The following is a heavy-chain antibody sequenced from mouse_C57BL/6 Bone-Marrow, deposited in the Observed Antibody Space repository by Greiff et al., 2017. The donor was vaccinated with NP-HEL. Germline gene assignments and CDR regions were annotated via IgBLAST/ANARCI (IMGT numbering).Heavy chain of an antibody. J-gene: IGHJ2*01. V-gene: IGHV1-64*01. D-gene: IGHD2-3*01. CDR3: ARWGWLP. Sequence: QVQLQQPGADLVKPGASVKLSCTASGYTFTSYWMHWVQQRPGQGLEWIGIIHPNSGSINYNEKFKSRITLTVDKSSSTIYMQLSSLTSEDSAVYYCARWGWLPWGQGTTLTVSS. CDR2: IHPNSGSI. CDR1: GYTFTSYW.